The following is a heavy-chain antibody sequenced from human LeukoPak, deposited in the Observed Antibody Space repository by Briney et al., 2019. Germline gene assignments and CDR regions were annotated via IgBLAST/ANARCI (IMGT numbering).Heavy chain of an antibody. CDR3: ARGPGYSSGWSTGMPKGWFDP. Sequence: ASVKVSCKTSGYTFTSYDISWVRQATGQGLEWMGWINPNSGTTGYAQKFQGRVTMTRNTSINTAYMELSSLRSEDTAVYYCARGPGYSSGWSTGMPKGWFDPWGQGTLVTVSS. CDR2: INPNSGTT. D-gene: IGHD6-19*01. CDR1: GYTFTSYD. J-gene: IGHJ5*02. V-gene: IGHV1-8*01.